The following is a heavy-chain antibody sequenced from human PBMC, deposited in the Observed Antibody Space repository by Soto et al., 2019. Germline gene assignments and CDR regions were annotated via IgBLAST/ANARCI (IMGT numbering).Heavy chain of an antibody. D-gene: IGHD2-15*01. CDR1: GFTVSNDF. CDR2: IYSGGTT. Sequence: GGSLRLSCAASGFTVSNDFLSWVRQAPGTGLEWVSGIYSGGTTYYADSVTGRLTISRDNSKNTLYLQMNSLRAEDTAVYYCARGRYYGMDVWGQGTTVTV. V-gene: IGHV3-53*01. J-gene: IGHJ6*02. CDR3: ARGRYYGMDV.